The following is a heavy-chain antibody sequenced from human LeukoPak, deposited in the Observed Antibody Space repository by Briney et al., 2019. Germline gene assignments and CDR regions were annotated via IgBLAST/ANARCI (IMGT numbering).Heavy chain of an antibody. J-gene: IGHJ4*02. CDR2: ISSSSSTI. D-gene: IGHD3-22*01. V-gene: IGHV3-48*01. CDR1: GFTFSSYS. Sequence: PGGSLSLSCAASGFTFSSYSMNWVRQAPGKGLEWVSYISSSSSTIYYADSVKGRFTISRDNAKNSLYLQMNSLRAEDTAVYYCARPPRLYYHDSSGYYYDYWGQGTLVTVSS. CDR3: ARPPRLYYHDSSGYYYDY.